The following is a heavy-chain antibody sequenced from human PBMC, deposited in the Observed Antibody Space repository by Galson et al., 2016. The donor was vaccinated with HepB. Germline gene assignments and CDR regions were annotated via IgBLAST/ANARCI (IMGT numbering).Heavy chain of an antibody. CDR2: IKPSDGST. Sequence: SVKVSCKASGYTFSSYFMQWVRQAPGQGPEWMGIIKPSDGSTNYAQKFQSRVTISVDTSNNKFSLTLRSLTAADTAVYFCATNQPGRSGSFPFIYSWFDPWGQGALVTVSS. CDR1: GYTFSSYF. CDR3: ATNQPGRSGSFPFIYSWFDP. V-gene: IGHV1-46*01. D-gene: IGHD3-10*01. J-gene: IGHJ5*02.